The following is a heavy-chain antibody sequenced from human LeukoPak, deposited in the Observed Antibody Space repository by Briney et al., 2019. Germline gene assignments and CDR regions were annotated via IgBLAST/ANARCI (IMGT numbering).Heavy chain of an antibody. CDR2: ISGSGSTK. J-gene: IGHJ4*02. CDR3: ARDYGGVMFDY. Sequence: QSGGSLRLSCAASGFTFSRFEMNWARQGPGKGLEWVSYISGSGSTKYYAETAKGRFTVSRDNDKNSLYLQMNSLRAEDTAVYYCARDYGGVMFDYWGQGTLLTVSS. V-gene: IGHV3-48*03. CDR1: GFTFSRFE. D-gene: IGHD4-23*01.